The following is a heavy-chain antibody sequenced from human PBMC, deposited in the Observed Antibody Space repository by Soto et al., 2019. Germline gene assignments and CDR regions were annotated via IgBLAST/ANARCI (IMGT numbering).Heavy chain of an antibody. CDR1: GYTFTAYC. D-gene: IGHD3-10*01. CDR2: VSPDRGGT. V-gene: IGHV1-2*02. Sequence: ASVKFSFNASGYTFTAYCVHWIRQAPGQGLEWMGYVSPDRGGTIYAQNFQGRITMTRDTSINTAYMELSRLTSDDTALYYCARVEGSAASAGDWGQGTLVTVSS. CDR3: ARVEGSAASAGD. J-gene: IGHJ4*02.